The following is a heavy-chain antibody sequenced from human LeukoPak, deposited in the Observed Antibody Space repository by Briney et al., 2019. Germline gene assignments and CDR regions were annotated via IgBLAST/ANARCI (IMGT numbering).Heavy chain of an antibody. V-gene: IGHV4-34*01. CDR1: GGSFSGYY. J-gene: IGHJ4*02. D-gene: IGHD5-12*01. Sequence: SETLSLTCAVYGGSFSGYYWSWIRQPPGKGLEWIGEINHSGSTNYNPSLKSRVTISVDTSKNQFSLKLSSVTAADTAVYYCARARYSGYDFFYDIYFDYWGQGTLVTVSS. CDR3: ARARYSGYDFFYDIYFDY. CDR2: INHSGST.